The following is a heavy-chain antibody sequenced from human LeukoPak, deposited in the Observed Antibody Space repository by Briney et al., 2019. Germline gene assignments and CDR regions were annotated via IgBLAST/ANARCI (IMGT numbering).Heavy chain of an antibody. CDR1: GGSISSSSYY. CDR2: IYYSGST. J-gene: IGHJ4*02. V-gene: IGHV4-39*01. D-gene: IGHD6-19*01. CDR3: ARVTIAMADHYFDY. Sequence: SETLSLTCTVSGGSISSSSYYWGWIRQPPGKGLEWIGSIYYSGSTYYNPSLKSRVTISVDTSKNQFSLKLSSVTAADTAVYYCARVTIAMADHYFDYWGQGTLVTVSS.